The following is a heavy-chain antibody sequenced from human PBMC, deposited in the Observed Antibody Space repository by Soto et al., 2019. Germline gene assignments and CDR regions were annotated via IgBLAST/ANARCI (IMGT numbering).Heavy chain of an antibody. CDR3: ARQGRLRFLEYQPTKYYFDY. V-gene: IGHV4-39*01. D-gene: IGHD3-3*01. J-gene: IGHJ4*02. CDR1: CCSIRRNSYY. Sequence: SGTPSLTRPFPCCSIRRNSYYWVLVRQPPGEGVGWIGSIYYSGSTYYNPSLKSRVTISVDTSKNQFSLKLSSVTAADTAVYYCARQGRLRFLEYQPTKYYFDYWGQGTLVTVSS. CDR2: IYYSGST.